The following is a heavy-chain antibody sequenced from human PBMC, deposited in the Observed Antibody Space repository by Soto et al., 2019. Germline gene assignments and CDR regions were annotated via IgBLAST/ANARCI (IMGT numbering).Heavy chain of an antibody. J-gene: IGHJ4*02. CDR2: ISYDGSNK. CDR1: GFTFSSYA. CDR3: AKEGIRNHLDY. D-gene: IGHD1-1*01. V-gene: IGHV3-30-3*01. Sequence: GGSLRLSCAASGFTFSSYAMHWVRQAPGKGLEWVAVISYDGSNKYYADSVKGRFTISRDNSKNTLYLQMNSLRAEDTVVYYCAKEGIRNHLDYWGQGTLVTVSS.